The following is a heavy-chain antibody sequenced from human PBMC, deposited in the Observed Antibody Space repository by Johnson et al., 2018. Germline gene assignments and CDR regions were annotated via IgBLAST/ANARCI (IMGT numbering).Heavy chain of an antibody. CDR3: TKDGGSGGGCYSAEYFQH. CDR2: ISYDGSNK. CDR1: GFTFSSYG. Sequence: QVQLVQSGGGVVQPGRSLRLSCAASGFTFSSYGMHWVRQAPGKGLEWVAVISYDGSNKYYADSVKGRFTISRDNSKNTLYLQVNSLRTEDTALYYCTKDGGSGGGCYSAEYFQHWGQGTLVTVSS. V-gene: IGHV3-30*18. J-gene: IGHJ1*01. D-gene: IGHD2-15*01.